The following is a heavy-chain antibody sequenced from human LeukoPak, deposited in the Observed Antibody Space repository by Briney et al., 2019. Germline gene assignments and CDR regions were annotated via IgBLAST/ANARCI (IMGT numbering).Heavy chain of an antibody. CDR1: SGSFSTYY. J-gene: IGHJ4*02. Sequence: SETLSLTCAVYSGSFSTYYWNWIRQPPGKGLEWIGEINHSGSANYNPSLKSRVTISVDTSKNQFSLKLSSVTAADTAVYYCARDWYHAIDYWGQGTLVTVSS. V-gene: IGHV4-34*01. CDR3: ARDWYHAIDY. CDR2: INHSGSA. D-gene: IGHD2-2*01.